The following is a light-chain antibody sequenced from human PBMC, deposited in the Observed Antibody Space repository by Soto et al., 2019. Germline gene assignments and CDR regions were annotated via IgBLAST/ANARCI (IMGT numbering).Light chain of an antibody. J-gene: IGKJ2*01. Sequence: MTQSPSTLSASVGDRVTITCRASQSISSWLAWYQQKPGQAPRLLIYGASTRATGIPARFSGSGSGTEFTLTISSLQSEDFAVYYCQQYNNWPPPTFGQGTKLEIK. CDR2: GAS. V-gene: IGKV3-15*01. CDR1: QSISSW. CDR3: QQYNNWPPPT.